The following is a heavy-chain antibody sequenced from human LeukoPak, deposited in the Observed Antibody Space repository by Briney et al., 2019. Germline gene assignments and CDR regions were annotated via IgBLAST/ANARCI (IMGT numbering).Heavy chain of an antibody. Sequence: PGGSLRLSCAASGFTFSNYAMSWVRQAPGRGLEWVSTVIITGVSTYYADSLKGRFTISRDNSKNTLYLQMSSLRAEDTAVYYCARNMTSVTTGGDAFDLWGQGTMVTVSS. CDR2: VIITGVST. V-gene: IGHV3-23*01. CDR3: ARNMTSVTTGGDAFDL. J-gene: IGHJ3*01. D-gene: IGHD4-17*01. CDR1: GFTFSNYA.